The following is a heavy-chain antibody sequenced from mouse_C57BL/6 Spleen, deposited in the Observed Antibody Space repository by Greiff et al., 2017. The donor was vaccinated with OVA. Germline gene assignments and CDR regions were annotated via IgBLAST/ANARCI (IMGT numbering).Heavy chain of an antibody. CDR3: ARAWTANTTNAFDY. J-gene: IGHJ2*01. D-gene: IGHD3-3*01. V-gene: IGHV1-50*01. CDR1: GYTFTSYW. CDR2: IDPFDSYT. Sequence: QVQLQQPGAELVKPGASVKLSCKASGYTFTSYWMQWVKQRPGQGLEWIGEIDPFDSYTNYNQKFKGKATLTVDKSSSTAYMQLSSLTSEDSAVYYWARAWTANTTNAFDYWGQGTTLTVSS.